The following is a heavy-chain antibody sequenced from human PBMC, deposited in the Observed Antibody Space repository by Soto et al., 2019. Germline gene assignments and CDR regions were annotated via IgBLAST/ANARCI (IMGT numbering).Heavy chain of an antibody. D-gene: IGHD6-19*01. V-gene: IGHV3-33*01. CDR3: ARDPGSSGWYVFVDY. CDR2: IWYDGSSK. CDR1: GFTFSNYA. J-gene: IGHJ4*02. Sequence: PGGSLRLSCAASGFTFSNYAMHWVRQAPDKGLEWVAVIWYDGSSKYYADSVKGRFTISRDNSKNTLYLQMNSLSAEDTAVYYCARDPGSSGWYVFVDYWGQGTLVTVSS.